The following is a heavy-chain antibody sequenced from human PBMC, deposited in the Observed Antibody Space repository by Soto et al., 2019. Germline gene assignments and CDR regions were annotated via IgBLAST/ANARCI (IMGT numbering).Heavy chain of an antibody. Sequence: EVHLVESGGGLVQTGGSLRLSCAIFESTVSRDWMNWVRQAPGKGLEWVAHINQDGSEKYYVDSVKGRFTISRDNAKKSLYVEMNSLGPAATAMYYCSGGVGDAFWGQGTLVTVSS. D-gene: IGHD3-16*01. CDR2: INQDGSEK. J-gene: IGHJ4*02. CDR3: SGGVGDAF. V-gene: IGHV3-7*04. CDR1: ESTVSRDW.